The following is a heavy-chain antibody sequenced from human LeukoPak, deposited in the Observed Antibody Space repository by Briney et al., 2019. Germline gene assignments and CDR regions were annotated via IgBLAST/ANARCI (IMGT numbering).Heavy chain of an antibody. CDR1: VYTFTSYG. CDR3: ALDVGAATFGIDY. V-gene: IGHV1-18*01. Sequence: ASVKVSCTASVYTFTSYGISWVRQSPGQRVEWMGWISAYNGNTNYAQTLQGRVTMTTDTSTSTAYMELRSLRSDDTAVYYCALDVGAATFGIDYWGQGTLVTVSS. D-gene: IGHD2-15*01. J-gene: IGHJ4*02. CDR2: ISAYNGNT.